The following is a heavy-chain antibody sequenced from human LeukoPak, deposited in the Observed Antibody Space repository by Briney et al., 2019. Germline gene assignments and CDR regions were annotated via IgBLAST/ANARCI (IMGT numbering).Heavy chain of an antibody. V-gene: IGHV5-10-1*01. CDR3: ARLHCSGGTCYPADAFDI. CDR1: GYSFTSYW. CDR2: IDPSDSYT. D-gene: IGHD2-15*01. J-gene: IGHJ3*02. Sequence: GESLKISCKGSGYSFTSYWISWVRQMPGQGLEWMGRIDPSDSYTNYSPSFQGHVTISADKSISTAYLQWSSLKASDTAMYYCARLHCSGGTCYPADAFDIWGQGTMVTVPS.